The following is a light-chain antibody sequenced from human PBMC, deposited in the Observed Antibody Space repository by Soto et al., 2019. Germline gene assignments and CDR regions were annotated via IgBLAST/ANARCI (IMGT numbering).Light chain of an antibody. CDR2: DVS. J-gene: IGLJ1*01. CDR3: SSYTSSTTLYV. V-gene: IGLV2-14*01. Sequence: LTQPASVSGSPGQSITISCTGTSSDVGGYNYVSWYQQHPGKAPKLMIYDVSIRPSGVSHRFSGSKSGNTASLTISGLLAEDEADYYCSSYTSSTTLYVFGTGTKVTVL. CDR1: SSDVGGYNY.